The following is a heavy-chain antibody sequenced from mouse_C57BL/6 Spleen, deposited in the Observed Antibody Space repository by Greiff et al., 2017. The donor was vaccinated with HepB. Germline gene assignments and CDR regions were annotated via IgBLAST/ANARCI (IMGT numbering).Heavy chain of an antibody. CDR2: IDPEDGET. J-gene: IGHJ2*01. CDR1: GFNFKDYY. CDR3: ARWGSNYVGDY. V-gene: IGHV14-2*01. D-gene: IGHD2-5*01. Sequence: VHVKQSGAELVKPGASVKLSCTASGFNFKDYYMHWVKQRPEQGLEWIGRIDPEDGETKYAPKFQGKATITADTSSNTAYLQLSSLTSEDTAVDYCARWGSNYVGDYWGQGTTLTVSS.